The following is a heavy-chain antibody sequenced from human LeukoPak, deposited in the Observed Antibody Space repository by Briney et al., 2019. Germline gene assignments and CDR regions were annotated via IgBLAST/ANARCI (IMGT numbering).Heavy chain of an antibody. CDR3: ARVHGGYLYYFDY. J-gene: IGHJ4*02. V-gene: IGHV3-21*01. CDR2: ISSSSSYI. CDR1: GFTSSSYS. D-gene: IGHD5-12*01. Sequence: PGGSLRLSCAASGFTSSSYSMNWVRQAPGKGLEWVSSISSSSSYIYYADSVKGRFTISRDNAKNSLYLQMNSLRAEDTAVYYCARVHGGYLYYFDYWGQGTLVTVSS.